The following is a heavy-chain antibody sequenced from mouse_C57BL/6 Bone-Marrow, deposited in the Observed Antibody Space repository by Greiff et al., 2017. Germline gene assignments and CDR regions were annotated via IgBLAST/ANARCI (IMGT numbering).Heavy chain of an antibody. Sequence: QVQLQQPGTELVKPGASVKLSCKASGYTFTSYWMHWVKQRPGQGLEWIGNINPSNGGTNYNEKFKIKAILSVDKSSSTAYMQLSILTSEDSAVYCCARSGTYGSSDEDYWGKGSTLT. CDR1: GYTFTSYW. CDR2: INPSNGGT. D-gene: IGHD1-1*01. J-gene: IGHJ2*01. CDR3: ARSGTYGSSDEDY. V-gene: IGHV1-53*01.